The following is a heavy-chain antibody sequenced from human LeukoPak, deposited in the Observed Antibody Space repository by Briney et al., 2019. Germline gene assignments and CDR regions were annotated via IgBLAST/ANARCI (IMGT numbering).Heavy chain of an antibody. V-gene: IGHV3-74*01. D-gene: IGHD6-25*01. Sequence: TGGSLRLSCAASGFTFSSYWMHWVRQAPGKGLVRVSRINSEGSSTSYADSVKGRFTISRDNAKNTLYLQMNSLRAEDTAVYYCARAPLHRSGGWFDPWGQGTLVTVSS. CDR1: GFTFSSYW. CDR3: ARAPLHRSGGWFDP. CDR2: INSEGSST. J-gene: IGHJ5*02.